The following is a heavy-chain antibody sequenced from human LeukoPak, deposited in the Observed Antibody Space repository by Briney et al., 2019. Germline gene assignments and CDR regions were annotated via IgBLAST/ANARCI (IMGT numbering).Heavy chain of an antibody. Sequence: GGSLRLSCAASGFSFNMYSMNWVRQAPGKGPEWVSYISSNSDSTYYADSVKGRFSISRDNAKNSLYLQMNSLRDEDTALYYCARDFDRGDGFSVWGQGTTVTVSS. D-gene: IGHD3-10*01. V-gene: IGHV3-48*02. CDR2: ISSNSDST. J-gene: IGHJ6*02. CDR1: GFSFNMYS. CDR3: ARDFDRGDGFSV.